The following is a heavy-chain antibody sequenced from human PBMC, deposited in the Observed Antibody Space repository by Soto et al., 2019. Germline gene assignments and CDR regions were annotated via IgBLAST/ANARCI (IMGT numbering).Heavy chain of an antibody. J-gene: IGHJ4*02. CDR2: IYSGGSA. D-gene: IGHD5-18*01. Sequence: EVQLVESGGGLVQPGGSLRLSCAASGFTVSSNYMSWVRQAPGKGLEWVSVIYSGGSAYYADSVKGRFTISRDNSKNTLYLQMSSLRAEDTAVYYCARHGYSYGGGYFEYWSQGTLVTVSS. V-gene: IGHV3-66*04. CDR3: ARHGYSYGGGYFEY. CDR1: GFTVSSNY.